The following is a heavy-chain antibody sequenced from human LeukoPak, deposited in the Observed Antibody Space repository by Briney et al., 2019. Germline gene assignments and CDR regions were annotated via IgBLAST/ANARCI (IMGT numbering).Heavy chain of an antibody. V-gene: IGHV3-30*03. Sequence: GGSLRLSCAASGFAFSSYGMHWVRQAPGKGLEWVAVMSYDGSNKYYADSVKGRFTISRDNSKNTLYLQMNSLRAEDTAVYYCATYYYDSSGSPFDYWGQGTLVTVSS. CDR2: MSYDGSNK. CDR1: GFAFSSYG. D-gene: IGHD3-22*01. J-gene: IGHJ4*02. CDR3: ATYYYDSSGSPFDY.